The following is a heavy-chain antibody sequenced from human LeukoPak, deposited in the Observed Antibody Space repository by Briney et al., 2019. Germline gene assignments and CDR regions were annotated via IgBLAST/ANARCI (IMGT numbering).Heavy chain of an antibody. CDR2: IIPIFGTA. J-gene: IGHJ5*02. CDR3: ARDRSTVTNWFDP. Sequence: SVKVSCKASGGTFISYAISWVRQAPGQGLEWMGGIIPIFGTANYAQKFQGRVTITADESTSTAYMELSSLRSEATAVYYCARDRSTVTNWFDPWGQGTLVTVSS. V-gene: IGHV1-69*13. D-gene: IGHD4-17*01. CDR1: GGTFISYA.